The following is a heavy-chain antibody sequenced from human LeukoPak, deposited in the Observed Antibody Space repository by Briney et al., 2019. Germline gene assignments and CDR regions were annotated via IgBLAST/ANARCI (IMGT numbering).Heavy chain of an antibody. CDR1: GGSISSHY. CDR2: IFYSGST. D-gene: IGHD2-2*01. V-gene: IGHV4-59*11. J-gene: IGHJ3*02. CDR3: AATGYCSSTSCYDAFDI. Sequence: PSDNLSLTCTVSGGSISSHYWSWIRQPPGKGLDWIGYIFYSGSTNYNPSLKSRVTISVDTSKNQFSLKLSSVTAADTAVYYCAATGYCSSTSCYDAFDIWGQGTMVTVSS.